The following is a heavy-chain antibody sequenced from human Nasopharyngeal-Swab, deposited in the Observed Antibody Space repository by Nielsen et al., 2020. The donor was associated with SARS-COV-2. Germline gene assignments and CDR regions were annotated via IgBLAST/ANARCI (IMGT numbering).Heavy chain of an antibody. CDR3: AKDRDSGDDSDDYYHYYGMDV. CDR2: INSDGSTT. Sequence: GESLKISCAASGFTLSNYWTHWFRQAPGKGLAWVALINSDGSTTSYADSVKGRFTISRDDGKNTLYLEMNSLRAEDTAIYYCAKDRDSGDDSDDYYHYYGMDVWGQGTTVTVSS. D-gene: IGHD5-12*01. V-gene: IGHV3-74*01. CDR1: GFTLSNYW. J-gene: IGHJ6*02.